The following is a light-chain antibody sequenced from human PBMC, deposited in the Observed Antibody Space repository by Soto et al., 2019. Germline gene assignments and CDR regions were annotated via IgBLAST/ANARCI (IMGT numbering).Light chain of an antibody. CDR1: QSVSSN. CDR2: GAS. V-gene: IGKV3D-15*01. J-gene: IGKJ4*01. CDR3: QQYNNWNPLT. Sequence: EIVMTQSPATLSVSAGERVTLSCRASQSVSSNLDWYQQKPGQAPRLLIYGASTRATGIPARFSGSGSGTDFTLNISSLQSEDFAVYYCQQYNNWNPLTFGWETKLEIK.